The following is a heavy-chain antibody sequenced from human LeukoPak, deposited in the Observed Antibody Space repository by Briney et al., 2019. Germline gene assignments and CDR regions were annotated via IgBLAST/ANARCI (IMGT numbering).Heavy chain of an antibody. CDR1: GFSFREYP. CDR2: ISNDGSNE. D-gene: IGHD1-14*01. Sequence: PGKSLRLSCVASGFSFREYPIHWVRQAPGKGLEWVAVISNDGSNEYDAEFVKGRFTMSRDNSKNTVFLDMNNLRTEDTAVYYCARAQISMFSSGQYLDVWGQGTLVTVSS. J-gene: IGHJ3*01. V-gene: IGHV3-30-3*01. CDR3: ARAQISMFSSGQYLDV.